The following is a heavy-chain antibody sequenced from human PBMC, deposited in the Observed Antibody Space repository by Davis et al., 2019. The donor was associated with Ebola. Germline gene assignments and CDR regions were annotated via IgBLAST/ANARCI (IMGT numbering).Heavy chain of an antibody. CDR2: INPSDGNA. CDR1: GYTFISYF. Sequence: ASVQVSCKASGYTFISYFMHWVRQAPGQGLEWMGVINPSDGNANYAQKFQGRVAMTRDTSTGTFYMAMSSLRFEDTAVYYCARGGFCSGPGCYPGEYWGQGTRLTVSS. J-gene: IGHJ4*02. V-gene: IGHV1-46*01. D-gene: IGHD2-15*01. CDR3: ARGGFCSGPGCYPGEY.